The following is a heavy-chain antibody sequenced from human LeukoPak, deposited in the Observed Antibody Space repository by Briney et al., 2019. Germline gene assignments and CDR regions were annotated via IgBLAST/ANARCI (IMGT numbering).Heavy chain of an antibody. CDR1: GFTFSSYA. V-gene: IGHV3-23*01. CDR2: ISGSGGST. D-gene: IGHD3-22*01. Sequence: GGSLRLSCAASGFTFSSYAMSWVRQAPGKGLEWVSAISGSGGSTYYADSVKGRFTISRDNARNSLYLQMNSLRAEDTAVYYCARDNYDSSGPYFFDYWGQGTLVTVSS. J-gene: IGHJ4*02. CDR3: ARDNYDSSGPYFFDY.